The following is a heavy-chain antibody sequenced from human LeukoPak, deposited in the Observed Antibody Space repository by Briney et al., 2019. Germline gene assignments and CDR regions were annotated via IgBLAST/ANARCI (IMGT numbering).Heavy chain of an antibody. Sequence: GGSLRLSCAASGFTFSSCGMHWVRQAPGKGLEWVAVIWYDGSNKYYADSVKGRFTISRDNSKNTLYLQMNSLRAEDTAVYYCERERAQAWFDPWGQGTLVTVSS. CDR2: IWYDGSNK. V-gene: IGHV3-33*01. J-gene: IGHJ5*02. CDR1: GFTFSSCG. CDR3: ERERAQAWFDP.